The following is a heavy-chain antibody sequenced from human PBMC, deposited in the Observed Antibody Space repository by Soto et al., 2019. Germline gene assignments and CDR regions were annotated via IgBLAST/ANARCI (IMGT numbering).Heavy chain of an antibody. Sequence: ASVKVSCKASRRTFSDHYIHWVRQAPGKGLEWMGWINPNSGGTLSAQKFQGRVTITADKSTSTAYMELSSLRSEDTAVYYCARVRGVIIPNNWFDPWGQGTLVTVSS. CDR3: ARVRGVIIPNNWFDP. J-gene: IGHJ5*02. D-gene: IGHD3-10*01. V-gene: IGHV1-2*02. CDR2: INPNSGGT. CDR1: RRTFSDHY.